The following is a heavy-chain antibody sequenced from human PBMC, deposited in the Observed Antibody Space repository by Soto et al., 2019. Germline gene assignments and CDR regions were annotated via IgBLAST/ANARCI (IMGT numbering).Heavy chain of an antibody. D-gene: IGHD3-10*01. CDR1: GFTFSSYA. V-gene: IGHV3-23*01. J-gene: IGHJ6*02. CDR2: ISGSGGST. CDR3: AKAIDTMVRGVIISYPYGMDV. Sequence: GGSLRLSCAASGFTFSSYAMSWVRQAPGKGLEWVSAISGSGGSTYYADSVKGRFTISRDNSKNTLYLQMNSLRAEDTAVYYCAKAIDTMVRGVIISYPYGMDVWGQGTTVTVSS.